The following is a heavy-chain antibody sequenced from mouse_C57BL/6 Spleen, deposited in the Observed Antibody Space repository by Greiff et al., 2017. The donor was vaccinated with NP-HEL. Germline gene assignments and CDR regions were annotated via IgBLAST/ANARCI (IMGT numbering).Heavy chain of an antibody. CDR1: GFSFNTYA. Sequence: EVQLVESGGGLVQPKGSLTLSCAASGFSFNTYAMNWVRQAPGKGLEWVARIRSKSNNYATYYADSVKDRFTISRDDSESMLYLQMNNLKTEDTAMYYCVRDYDEYYAMDYWGQGTSVTVSS. J-gene: IGHJ4*01. CDR2: IRSKSNNYAT. CDR3: VRDYDEYYAMDY. D-gene: IGHD2-4*01. V-gene: IGHV10-1*01.